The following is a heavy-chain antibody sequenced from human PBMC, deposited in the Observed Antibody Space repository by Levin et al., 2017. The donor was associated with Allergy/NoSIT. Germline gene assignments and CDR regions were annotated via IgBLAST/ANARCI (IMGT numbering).Heavy chain of an antibody. CDR3: ARWHSSSWYSLDY. V-gene: IGHV3-33*01. CDR2: IWYDGSNK. D-gene: IGHD6-13*01. Sequence: LSLTCAASGFTFSSYGMHWVRQAPGKGLEWVAVIWYDGSNKYYADSVKGRFTISRDNSKNTLYLQMNSLRAEDTAVYYCARWHSSSWYSLDYWGQGTLVTVSS. J-gene: IGHJ4*02. CDR1: GFTFSSYG.